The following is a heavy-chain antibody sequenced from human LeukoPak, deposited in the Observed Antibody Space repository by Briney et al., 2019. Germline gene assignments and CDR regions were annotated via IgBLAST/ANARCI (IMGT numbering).Heavy chain of an antibody. CDR3: TRHQMLSWFDP. V-gene: IGHV5-51*01. Sequence: GESLKISCKGSGYTFTSYWIGWVRQMPGKGLEWMGIIYPDDSDTRYSPSFRGQVTMSVDTSINTAYLQWSSLKASGTAMYFCTRHQMLSWFDPWGQGTLVTVSS. CDR2: IYPDDSDT. CDR1: GYTFTSYW. J-gene: IGHJ5*02. D-gene: IGHD3-16*02.